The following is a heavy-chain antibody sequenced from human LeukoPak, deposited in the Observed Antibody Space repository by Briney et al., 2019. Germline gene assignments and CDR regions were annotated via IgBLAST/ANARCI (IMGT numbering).Heavy chain of an antibody. V-gene: IGHV3-33*01. CDR1: GFTFSSYG. Sequence: GGSLRPSCAASGFTFSSYGMHWVRQAPGKGLEWVAVIWYDGSNKYYADSVKGRFTISRDNSKNTLYLQMNSLRAEDTAVYYCARDSPYGDYDAFDIWGQGTMVTVSS. J-gene: IGHJ3*02. CDR2: IWYDGSNK. D-gene: IGHD4-17*01. CDR3: ARDSPYGDYDAFDI.